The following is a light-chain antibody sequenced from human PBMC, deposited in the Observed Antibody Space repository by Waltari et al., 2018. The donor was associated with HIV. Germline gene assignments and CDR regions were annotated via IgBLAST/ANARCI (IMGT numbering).Light chain of an antibody. CDR1: SSDVGAHTL. J-gene: IGLJ3*02. CDR3: CSYAGSGLV. CDR2: EVT. V-gene: IGLV2-23*02. Sequence: QSALTQSASVSGSPGQSITISCTGTSSDVGAHTLVPWYQQHPGEVPKLLIYEVTTRPSGVSTRFSGSKSGNTASLTISGLQAEDEADYYCCSYAGSGLVFGGGTKLTVL.